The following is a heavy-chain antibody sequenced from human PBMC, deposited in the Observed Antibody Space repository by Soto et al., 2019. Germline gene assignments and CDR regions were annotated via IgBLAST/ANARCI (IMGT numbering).Heavy chain of an antibody. V-gene: IGHV3-13*01. CDR2: IGTAGDT. CDR1: GFTFSSYD. Sequence: GGALRLSCAASGFTFSSYDMHWVRQATGKGLEGVSAIGTAGDTYYPGSVKGRFTISRENAKNSLYLQMNSLRAGDTAVYYCARDRSEVMPADYYYGMDVWGQGTTVTVSS. D-gene: IGHD2-2*01. J-gene: IGHJ6*02. CDR3: ARDRSEVMPADYYYGMDV.